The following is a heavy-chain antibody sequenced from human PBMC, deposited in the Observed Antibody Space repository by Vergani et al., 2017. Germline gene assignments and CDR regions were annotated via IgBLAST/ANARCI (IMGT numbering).Heavy chain of an antibody. CDR2: IYWEDEK. CDR1: GFPPSTSGVG. CDR3: ANRLDDITIFWEDKNTNWFDP. J-gene: IGHJ5*02. V-gene: IGHV2-5*02. Sequence: QITLKESGPTLVKPTQTLTLTCTFSGFPPSTSGVGVGWIRQPPGKDREWLALIYWEDEKRYSPSLKSRLTITKDTAKNRVVLTMTNMDPVDTATYYCANRLDDITIFWEDKNTNWFDPGGQGTLVTVSS. D-gene: IGHD3-9*01.